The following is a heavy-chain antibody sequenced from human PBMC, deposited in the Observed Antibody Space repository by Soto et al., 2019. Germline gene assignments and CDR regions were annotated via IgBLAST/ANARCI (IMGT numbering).Heavy chain of an antibody. Sequence: DTLSLSCSFSVGSMSSYYWNLIRQSPGKGLEWIGYIYYSGNTNYNPSLKSRVTMSVDTSKNQFSLKMNSVSAADTAVYYCAGGVTSTLRGRRLDYWGQGTLVTVSS. CDR3: AGGVTSTLRGRRLDY. CDR2: IYYSGNT. V-gene: IGHV4-59*01. CDR1: VGSMSSYY. D-gene: IGHD2-21*02. J-gene: IGHJ4*02.